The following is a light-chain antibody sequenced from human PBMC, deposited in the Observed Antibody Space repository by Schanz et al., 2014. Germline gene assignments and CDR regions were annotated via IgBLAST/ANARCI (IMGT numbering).Light chain of an antibody. CDR2: DVS. V-gene: IGLV2-8*01. Sequence: QSVLTQPPSASGSPGQSVTISCTGTSSDVGGYNYVSWYQQPPGKAPKLMIYDVSKRPSGVPDRFSGSKSGNTASLTISGLQAEDEADYYCSSYTITTTWVFGGGTKLPVL. CDR1: SSDVGGYNY. CDR3: SSYTITTTWV. J-gene: IGLJ3*02.